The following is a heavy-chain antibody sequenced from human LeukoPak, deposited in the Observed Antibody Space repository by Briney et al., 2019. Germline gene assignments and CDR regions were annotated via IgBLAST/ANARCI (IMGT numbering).Heavy chain of an antibody. CDR2: IYYSGST. D-gene: IGHD4-17*01. V-gene: IGHV4-39*01. CDR1: GGSISSSSYY. J-gene: IGHJ4*02. CDR3: VCSSPSLRVTTYDY. Sequence: SETLSLTCTVSGGSISSSSYYWGWIRQPPGKGLEWIGSIYYSGSTYYNPSLKSRVTISADTSKNQFSLKLSSVTAADTAVYYCVCSSPSLRVTTYDYWGQGTLVTVSS.